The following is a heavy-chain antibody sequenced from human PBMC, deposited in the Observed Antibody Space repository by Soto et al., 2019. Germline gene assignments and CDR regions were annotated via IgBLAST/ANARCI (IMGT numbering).Heavy chain of an antibody. Sequence: EVQLVESGGGLVKPGGSLRLSCAASGFTFSSYSMNWVRQAPGKGLEWVSSISSSSSYIYYADSVKGRFTISRDNAKNSLYLQMNSLRDEDTAVYYCARGDTAMVTDAFDIGGQGTMVTVSS. D-gene: IGHD5-18*01. V-gene: IGHV3-21*01. CDR3: ARGDTAMVTDAFDI. J-gene: IGHJ3*02. CDR2: ISSSSSYI. CDR1: GFTFSSYS.